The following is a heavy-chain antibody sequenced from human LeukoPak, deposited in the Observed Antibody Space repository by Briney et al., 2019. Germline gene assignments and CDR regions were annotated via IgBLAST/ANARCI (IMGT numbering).Heavy chain of an antibody. J-gene: IGHJ4*02. CDR3: AREAMVSFDY. Sequence: PSETLSLTCAVYGGSFSDYSWSWIRQPPGKGLEWIGEINHTGSTNYNPSLKSRVSISVDTSKNQFSLKLSSVTAADTAVYYCAREAMVSFDYWGQGTLVTVSS. V-gene: IGHV4-34*01. D-gene: IGHD5-18*01. CDR2: INHTGST. CDR1: GGSFSDYS.